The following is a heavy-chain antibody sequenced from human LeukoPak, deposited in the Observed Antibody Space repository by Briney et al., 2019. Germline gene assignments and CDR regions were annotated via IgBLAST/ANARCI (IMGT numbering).Heavy chain of an antibody. CDR1: GFTFSSYA. Sequence: GGSLRLSCAASGFTFSSYAMSWVRQAPGKGLEWVSAISGSGGSTYYADSVKGRFTISRDNSKNTLYPQMNSLRAEDTAVYYCAKDLRAGWSAYFDYWGQGTLVTVSS. D-gene: IGHD6-19*01. V-gene: IGHV3-23*01. J-gene: IGHJ4*02. CDR3: AKDLRAGWSAYFDY. CDR2: ISGSGGST.